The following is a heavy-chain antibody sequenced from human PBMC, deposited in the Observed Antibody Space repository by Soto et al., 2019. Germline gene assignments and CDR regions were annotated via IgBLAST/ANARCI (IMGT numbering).Heavy chain of an antibody. D-gene: IGHD2-15*01. CDR3: ARSSRDIVVVVAATPVQYFQH. CDR1: GGSFSGYY. Sequence: SETLSLTCAVYGGSFSGYYWSWIRQPPGKGLEWIGEINHSGSTNYNPSLKIRVTISVDTSKNQFSLKLSSVTAADTAVYYCARSSRDIVVVVAATPVQYFQHWGQGTLVTSPQ. CDR2: INHSGST. J-gene: IGHJ1*01. V-gene: IGHV4-34*01.